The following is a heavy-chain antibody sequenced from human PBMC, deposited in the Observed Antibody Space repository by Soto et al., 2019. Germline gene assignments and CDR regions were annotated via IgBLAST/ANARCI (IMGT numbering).Heavy chain of an antibody. V-gene: IGHV5-51*01. J-gene: IGHJ6*02. D-gene: IGHD2-2*01. CDR3: ARLEYCSSTSCYRYYYYGMDV. Sequence: HGESLKISCKGSGYSFTIYWIGWVRQMPGKGLEWMGIIYPGDSDTRYSPSFQGQVTISADKSISTAYLQWSSLKASDTAMYYCARLEYCSSTSCYRYYYYGMDVWGQGTTVTVSS. CDR2: IYPGDSDT. CDR1: GYSFTIYW.